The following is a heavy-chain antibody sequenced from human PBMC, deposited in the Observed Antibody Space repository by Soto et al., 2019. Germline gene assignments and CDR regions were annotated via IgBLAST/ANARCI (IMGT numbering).Heavy chain of an antibody. D-gene: IGHD4-17*01. Sequence: EVQLVESGGGLVQPGRSLRLSCAASGFTFDDYAMQWVRQAPGKGLEWVSGISWNSGSIGYADSVKGRFTISRDNAKNPLYLQLNSLGAEDRAFNYCAKDRSHLLTINGYFVPWGRGTLVTVSS. CDR1: GFTFDDYA. V-gene: IGHV3-9*01. CDR2: ISWNSGSI. CDR3: AKDRSHLLTINGYFVP. J-gene: IGHJ2*01.